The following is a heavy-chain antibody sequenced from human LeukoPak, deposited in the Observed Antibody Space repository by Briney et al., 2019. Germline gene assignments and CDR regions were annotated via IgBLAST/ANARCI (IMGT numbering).Heavy chain of an antibody. V-gene: IGHV1-69*05. J-gene: IGHJ4*02. CDR1: GGTFSSYA. CDR2: IIPIFGTA. CDR3: ARDTSGSYSFDY. Sequence: SVKVTCKASGGTFSSYAISWVRQAPGQGLEWMGGIIPIFGTANYAQKFQGRVTITTDESTSTAYMELSSLRSEDTAVYYCARDTSGSYSFDYWGQGTLVTVSS. D-gene: IGHD1-26*01.